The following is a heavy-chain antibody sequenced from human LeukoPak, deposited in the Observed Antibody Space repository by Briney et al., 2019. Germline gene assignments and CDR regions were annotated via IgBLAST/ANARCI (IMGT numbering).Heavy chain of an antibody. V-gene: IGHV3-33*01. Sequence: GRSLRLSCAASGFTFSSYGMHWVRQAPGKGLEWVAVILNDGSQEKYADYVKGRFTISRDNSKNTLFVQMNSLRAEDTAVYYCARDDALGDNALDIWGQGTMVTVSS. CDR2: ILNDGSQE. J-gene: IGHJ3*02. D-gene: IGHD3-16*01. CDR1: GFTFSSYG. CDR3: ARDDALGDNALDI.